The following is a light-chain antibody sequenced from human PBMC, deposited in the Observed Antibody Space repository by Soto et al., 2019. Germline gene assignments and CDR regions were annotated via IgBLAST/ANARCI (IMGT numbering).Light chain of an antibody. CDR3: QQANSFPIT. CDR1: QGISTW. V-gene: IGKV1-12*01. CDR2: GAS. J-gene: IGKJ5*01. Sequence: EIEMTHSPSSLPASVVDRFTITCLASQGISTWLAWYQQKAGKAPNLLIYGASNLHSGVPSRFSGSGSGTNFTLTISSRQPEDFATYYCQQANSFPITFGQGTRLEIK.